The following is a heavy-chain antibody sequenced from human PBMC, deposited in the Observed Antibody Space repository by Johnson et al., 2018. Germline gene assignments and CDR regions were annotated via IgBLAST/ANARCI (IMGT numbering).Heavy chain of an antibody. Sequence: QVQLQESGPGLVKPSETLSLTCTVSGGSISSYYWSWIRQPPGKGLEWIGYIYYSGSTNYNPSLKSQVTIIVDTSKNQFSLKLSSVTAADTAVYYCAREDDDSNADYGMDVWGQGTTVTVSS. CDR1: GGSISSYY. CDR3: AREDDDSNADYGMDV. J-gene: IGHJ6*02. V-gene: IGHV4-59*01. D-gene: IGHD3-22*01. CDR2: IYYSGST.